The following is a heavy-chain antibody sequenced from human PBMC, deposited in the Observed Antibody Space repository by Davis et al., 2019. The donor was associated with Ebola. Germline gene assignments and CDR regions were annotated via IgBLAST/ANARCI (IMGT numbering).Heavy chain of an antibody. Sequence: GGSLRLSCAASGFTFSSYAMSWVRQAPGKGLEWVSAISGSGGSTYYADSVKGRFTISRDDAKNTLYLQMNSLRAEDTAVYYCGRRDTSGYYYGDWGQGTLVTVSS. V-gene: IGHV3-23*01. CDR1: GFTFSSYA. CDR2: ISGSGGST. J-gene: IGHJ4*02. CDR3: GRRDTSGYYYGD. D-gene: IGHD3-22*01.